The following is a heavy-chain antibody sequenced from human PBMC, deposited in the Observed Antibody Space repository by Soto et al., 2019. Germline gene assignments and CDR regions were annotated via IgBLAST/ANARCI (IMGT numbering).Heavy chain of an antibody. CDR1: DDSINSDKYY. D-gene: IGHD3-9*01. CDR3: ARLEGLATIAYYFDF. V-gene: IGHV4-39*01. CDR2: IYYRGNA. J-gene: IGHJ4*02. Sequence: QLQLQESGPGLVKPSETLSLTCSVSDDSINSDKYYWGWIRQPPGKGLEWIGSIYYRGNAYYNPSLQPRVTISLDKPRSQFSLKLNSVTAADSAVYFCARLEGLATIAYYFDFWGPGALVTVSS.